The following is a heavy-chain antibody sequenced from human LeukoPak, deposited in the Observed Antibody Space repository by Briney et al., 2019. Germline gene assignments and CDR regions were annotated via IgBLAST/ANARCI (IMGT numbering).Heavy chain of an antibody. V-gene: IGHV5-10-1*01. CDR3: ARRGRSSSNFDF. CDR2: IDPTDSYT. CDR1: GYLFTSYW. D-gene: IGHD6-6*01. J-gene: IGHJ4*02. Sequence: GESLKISCKGSGYLFTSYWITGVRQMPGKGLEWMGMIDPTDSYTNYSPSFQGHFTISTDKSISTAYLQWSSLKASDTAIYYCARRGRSSSNFDFWGQGTLVTVSS.